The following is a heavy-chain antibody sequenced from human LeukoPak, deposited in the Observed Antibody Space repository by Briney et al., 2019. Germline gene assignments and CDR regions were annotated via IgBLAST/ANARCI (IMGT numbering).Heavy chain of an antibody. J-gene: IGHJ6*03. D-gene: IGHD6-13*01. Sequence: SETLSLTCTVSGGSISSYYWSWTRQPPGKGLEWIGYIYYSGSTNYNPSLKSRVTISVDTSKNQFSLKLSSVTAADTAVYYCARGQQGVYYYYYYMDVWGKGTTVTVSS. V-gene: IGHV4-59*01. CDR1: GGSISSYY. CDR3: ARGQQGVYYYYYYMDV. CDR2: IYYSGST.